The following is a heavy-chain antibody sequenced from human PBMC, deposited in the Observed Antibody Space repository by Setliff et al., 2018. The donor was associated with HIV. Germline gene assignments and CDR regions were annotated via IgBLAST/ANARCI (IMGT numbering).Heavy chain of an antibody. J-gene: IGHJ4*02. CDR1: GYTFVNYY. CDR2: INPSGGDT. Sequence: ASVKVSCKASGYTFVNYYVHWVRQVPGQGLEWMGIINPSGGDTSYAQKFQGRVTMTADTSTDTAYLELSGLTSEDTAVYYCSTEYDSLDSWGQGTLVTVSS. CDR3: STEYDSLDS. D-gene: IGHD3-16*01. V-gene: IGHV1-46*01.